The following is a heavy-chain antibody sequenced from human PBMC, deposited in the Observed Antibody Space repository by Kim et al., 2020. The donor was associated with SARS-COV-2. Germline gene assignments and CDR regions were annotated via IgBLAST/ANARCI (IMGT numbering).Heavy chain of an antibody. D-gene: IGHD3-9*01. CDR3: ARGTLRYFDPEGGY. Sequence: SVKVSCKASGGTFSSYTISWVRQAPGQGLEWMGRIIPILGIANYAQKFQGRVTITADKSTSTAYMELSSLRSEDTAVYYCARGTLRYFDPEGGYWGQGTLVTVSS. CDR2: IIPILGIA. V-gene: IGHV1-69*02. J-gene: IGHJ4*02. CDR1: GGTFSSYT.